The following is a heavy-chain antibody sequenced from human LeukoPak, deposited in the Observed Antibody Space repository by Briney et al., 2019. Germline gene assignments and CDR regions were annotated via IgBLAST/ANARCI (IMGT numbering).Heavy chain of an antibody. V-gene: IGHV4-31*03. CDR1: GGSISSGGYY. CDR3: ARDRGYYDSSGPTGFDP. Sequence: SETLSLTCTVSGGSISSGGYYWSWIHQHPGTGLEWIGYIYYSGSTYYNPSLKSRVTISVDTSKNQFSLKLSSVTAADTAVYYCARDRGYYDSSGPTGFDPWGQGTLVTVSS. J-gene: IGHJ5*02. CDR2: IYYSGST. D-gene: IGHD3-22*01.